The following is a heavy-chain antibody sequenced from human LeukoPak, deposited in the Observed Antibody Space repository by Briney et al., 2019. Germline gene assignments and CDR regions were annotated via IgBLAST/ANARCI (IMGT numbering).Heavy chain of an antibody. J-gene: IGHJ4*02. D-gene: IGHD3-22*01. CDR1: GYSFTSYW. Sequence: GESLKISCKGSGYSFTSYWIGWVRQMPGKGLEWMGIIYPGDSDTRYSPSFQGQVTISADKSISTAYLQWSSLKASDTAMYYCARLPYYYDSRDYSHFDTWGQGTLVTVSS. V-gene: IGHV5-51*01. CDR2: IYPGDSDT. CDR3: ARLPYYYDSRDYSHFDT.